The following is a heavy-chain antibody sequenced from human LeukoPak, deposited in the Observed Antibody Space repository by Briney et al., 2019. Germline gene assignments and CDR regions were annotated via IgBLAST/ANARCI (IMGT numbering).Heavy chain of an antibody. J-gene: IGHJ4*01. Sequence: ASVNVSCKASGYTFTSYGISWLRQAPGQGLEWMGWISAYHGNTNYAQKLQGRVTMTTDTSTSTAYMELRSLRSDDTAVYYCARDRGYSYGGYFDYWGQEPWSPSPQ. V-gene: IGHV1-18*01. CDR2: ISAYHGNT. CDR1: GYTFTSYG. D-gene: IGHD5-18*01. CDR3: ARDRGYSYGGYFDY.